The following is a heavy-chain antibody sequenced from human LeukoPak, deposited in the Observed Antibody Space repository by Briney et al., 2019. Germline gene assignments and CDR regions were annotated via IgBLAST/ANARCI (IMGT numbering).Heavy chain of an antibody. V-gene: IGHV4-34*01. CDR3: AKIPGIAVAGTH. D-gene: IGHD6-19*01. Sequence: SETLSLTCAVYGGSFSGYYWSWIRQPPGKGLEWIGEINHRGSTNYNPSLKSRVTISVDTSKNQFSLKLSSVTAADTAVYYCAKIPGIAVAGTHWGQGTLVTVSS. CDR2: INHRGST. J-gene: IGHJ4*02. CDR1: GGSFSGYY.